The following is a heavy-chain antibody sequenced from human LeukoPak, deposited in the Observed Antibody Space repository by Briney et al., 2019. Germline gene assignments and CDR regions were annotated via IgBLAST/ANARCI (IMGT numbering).Heavy chain of an antibody. CDR1: GGSISSSSYY. CDR2: IYYSGST. J-gene: IGHJ4*02. Sequence: PSETLSLTCTVSGGSISSSSYYWGWIRQPPGKGLEWIGSIYYSGSTYYNPSLKSRVTISVDTSKNQFSLKLSSVTAADTAVYYCARRYKIGFWSGYYGFDYWGQGTLVTVSS. CDR3: ARRYKIGFWSGYYGFDY. D-gene: IGHD3-3*01. V-gene: IGHV4-39*01.